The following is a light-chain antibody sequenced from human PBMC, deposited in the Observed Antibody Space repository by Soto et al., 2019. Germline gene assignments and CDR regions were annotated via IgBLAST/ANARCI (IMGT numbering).Light chain of an antibody. Sequence: SGMAQSACLPGSPGQTITISCTGTSSDVGSYNLVSWYQQHPGKAPKLMIYEVSKRPSGVSNRFSGSKSGNTASLTISGLQAEDEADYYCCSYADSSTYYVFGTGTKVTVL. CDR3: CSYADSSTYYV. J-gene: IGLJ1*01. CDR2: EVS. V-gene: IGLV2-23*02. CDR1: SSDVGSYNL.